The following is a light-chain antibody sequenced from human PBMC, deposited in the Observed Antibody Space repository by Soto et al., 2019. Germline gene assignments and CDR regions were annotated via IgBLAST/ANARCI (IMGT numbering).Light chain of an antibody. CDR3: QSYDSSLSAFYV. V-gene: IGLV1-40*01. CDR2: GNS. CDR1: SSNIGAGYD. Sequence: VLTQPPSVSGAPGQRVTISCTGSSSNIGAGYDVHWYQQLPGTAPKLLIYGNSNRPSGVPDRFSGSKSGTSASLAITGLQAEDEADYYCQSYDSSLSAFYVFGTGTKVTV. J-gene: IGLJ1*01.